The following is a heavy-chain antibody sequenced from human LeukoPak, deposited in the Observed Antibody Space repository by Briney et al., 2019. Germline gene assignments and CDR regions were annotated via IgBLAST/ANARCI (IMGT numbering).Heavy chain of an antibody. CDR1: GGSISSGGYY. J-gene: IGHJ3*02. CDR2: IHYSGST. CDR3: AREDPPYCSGGSCYISAFDI. D-gene: IGHD2-15*01. Sequence: SQTLSLTCTVSGGSISSGGYYWSWIRQHPGKGLEWIGYIHYSGSTYYNPSLKSRVTISVDTSKNQSSLKLSSVTAADTAVYYCAREDPPYCSGGSCYISAFDIWGQGTMVTVSS. V-gene: IGHV4-31*03.